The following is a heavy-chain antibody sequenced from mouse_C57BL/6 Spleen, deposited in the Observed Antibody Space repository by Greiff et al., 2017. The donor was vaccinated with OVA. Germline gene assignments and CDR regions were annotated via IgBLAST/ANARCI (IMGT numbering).Heavy chain of an antibody. CDR2: INPGSGGT. Sequence: VKVVESGAELVRPGTSVKVSCKASGYAFTNYLIEWVKQRPGQGLEWIGVINPGSGGTNYNEKFKGKATLTADKSSSTAYMQLSSLTSEDSAVYFCARSGYYGSSPWFAYWGQGTLVTVSA. V-gene: IGHV1-54*01. D-gene: IGHD1-1*01. J-gene: IGHJ3*01. CDR3: ARSGYYGSSPWFAY. CDR1: GYAFTNYL.